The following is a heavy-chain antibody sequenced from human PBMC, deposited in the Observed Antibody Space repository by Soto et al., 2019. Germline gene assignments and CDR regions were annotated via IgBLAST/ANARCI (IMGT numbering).Heavy chain of an antibody. CDR3: ARPRGPGRSVLSPYSRGWYYFDY. D-gene: IGHD6-19*01. V-gene: IGHV1-69*13. J-gene: IGHJ4*02. CDR2: IIPIFGTA. CDR1: GGTFSSYA. Sequence: SVKVSCQASGGTFSSYAISWVRQAPGQGPEWMGCIIPIFGTANYAQKFQGRVTITADGSTSTAYMELSSLRSEDTAVYYCARPRGPGRSVLSPYSRGWYYFDYWGQGTLVTVSS.